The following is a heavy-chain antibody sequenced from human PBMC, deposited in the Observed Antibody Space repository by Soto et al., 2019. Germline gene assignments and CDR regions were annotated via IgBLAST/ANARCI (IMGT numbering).Heavy chain of an antibody. Sequence: QVQLQEWGPGLVKPSETLSLTCTVSGGSISSYYWNWIRQPPGKALEWIGYIYDSWSSNYNPSLKSRGTIAVDTTKNQFSLTLSAVTAADTAVYYCARRMGRTVMSYFDDWGQGALVTVSS. D-gene: IGHD3-10*01. CDR1: GGSISSYY. V-gene: IGHV4-59*08. CDR2: IYDSWSS. J-gene: IGHJ4*02. CDR3: ARRMGRTVMSYFDD.